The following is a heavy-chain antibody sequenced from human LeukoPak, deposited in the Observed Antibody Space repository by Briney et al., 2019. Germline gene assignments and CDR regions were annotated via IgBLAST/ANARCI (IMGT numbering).Heavy chain of an antibody. J-gene: IGHJ4*02. CDR1: GFTFSSYS. CDR3: ARDPVPATARHFDY. CDR2: TSSDGNIK. V-gene: IGHV3-30*03. D-gene: IGHD1-1*01. Sequence: GGSLRLSCTASGFTFSSYSMNWVRQAPGKGLEWVAVTSSDGNIKYYADSVKGRFTISRDNSKNTLYLQMNSLRGEDTGVYYCARDPVPATARHFDYWGQGTLVTVSS.